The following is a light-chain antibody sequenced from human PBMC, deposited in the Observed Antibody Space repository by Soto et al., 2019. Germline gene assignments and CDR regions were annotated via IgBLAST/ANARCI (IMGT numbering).Light chain of an antibody. Sequence: EIVLTQSPGTLSLSPGERATLSCRASQSVSSSYLAWYQQKPGQAPRLLIYGASSRATGIPDRFSGSGSGTDFTLTISRLEPEDFAVYYCQQYGSSPFVPGTKVDIK. V-gene: IGKV3-20*01. CDR1: QSVSSSY. J-gene: IGKJ3*01. CDR3: QQYGSSP. CDR2: GAS.